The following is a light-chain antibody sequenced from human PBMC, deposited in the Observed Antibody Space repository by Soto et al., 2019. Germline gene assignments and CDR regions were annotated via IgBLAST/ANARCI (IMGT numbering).Light chain of an antibody. V-gene: IGKV3-15*01. J-gene: IGKJ5*01. Sequence: EIVITQSASTLSVSPGERATLSCRASQSVSSNLAWYQQKPGQAPRLLIYGASTRATGIPARFSGSGSGTEFTLTISSLQSEDFAVYYCQQRSNWPPAFGQGTRLEIK. CDR1: QSVSSN. CDR3: QQRSNWPPA. CDR2: GAS.